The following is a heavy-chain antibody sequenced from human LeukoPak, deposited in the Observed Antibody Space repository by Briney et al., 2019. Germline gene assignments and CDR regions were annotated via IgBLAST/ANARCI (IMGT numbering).Heavy chain of an antibody. CDR1: GGSIRSYY. V-gene: IGHV4-59*08. CDR3: ARHDAAAYRGYFDC. J-gene: IGHJ4*02. D-gene: IGHD6-13*01. Sequence: SETLSLTCTVSGGSIRSYYWSWIRQPPGKGLEWIGYIYYSGSTNYNPSLKSRVTISVDTSKNQFSLKLSSVTAADTAVYYCARHDAAAYRGYFDCWGQGTLVTVSS. CDR2: IYYSGST.